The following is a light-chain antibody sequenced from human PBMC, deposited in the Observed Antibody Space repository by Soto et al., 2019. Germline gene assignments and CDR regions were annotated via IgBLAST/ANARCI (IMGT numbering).Light chain of an antibody. CDR3: QQFYSAPRT. V-gene: IGKV4-1*01. J-gene: IGKJ1*01. CDR1: QSVLYSINAKNY. CDR2: WAS. Sequence: DLVLTQSPDSLAVSLGERASINCKSSQSVLYSINAKNYLAWYQQKPGQPPKLLIYWASTRESGVPDRFSGSGSGTDFTLTISSLQAEDVAVYYCQQFYSAPRTFGQGIKVDIK.